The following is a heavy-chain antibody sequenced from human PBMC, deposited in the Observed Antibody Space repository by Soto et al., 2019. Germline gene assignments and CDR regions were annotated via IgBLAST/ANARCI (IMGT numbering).Heavy chain of an antibody. CDR3: ARSYGSGSRPFDY. CDR1: GGTFTSYT. CDR2: IIPILGMS. D-gene: IGHD3-10*01. J-gene: IGHJ4*02. Sequence: QVHLLQSGAEMKKPGSSVKVSCTAFGGTFTSYTFNWVRQAPGQRLEWMGRIIPILGMSSSAHNFQGRLTRIPYKSTNTSYMVLSSLTSDDTAIYYCARSYGSGSRPFDYWGQGTLVTVSS. V-gene: IGHV1-69*02.